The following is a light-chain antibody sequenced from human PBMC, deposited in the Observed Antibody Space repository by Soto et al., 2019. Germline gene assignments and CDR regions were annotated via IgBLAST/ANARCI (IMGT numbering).Light chain of an antibody. V-gene: IGKV2-28*01. CDR3: MQGVETPFT. J-gene: IGKJ3*01. Sequence: DIVLTQSPLSLPVTPGEPASISCRSSQSLLFSNGYNYLDWYLQKPGQSPQLLISLGSNRAPGVPDRFSGRGSAPHFTLKISRVEAEDVGVYYCMQGVETPFTFGPGTKVDIK. CDR1: QSLLFSNGYNY. CDR2: LGS.